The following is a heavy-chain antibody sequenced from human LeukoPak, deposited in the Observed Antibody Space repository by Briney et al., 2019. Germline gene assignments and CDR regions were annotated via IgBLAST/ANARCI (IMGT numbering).Heavy chain of an antibody. Sequence: PGGSLRLSCAASGFTFSSYGMHWVRQAPGKGLEWVAFIRYDGSNKYCADSVKGRFTISRDNSKNTLYLQMNSLRAEDTAVYYCATDIVVVPAASSNYWGQGTLVTVSS. D-gene: IGHD2-2*01. CDR1: GFTFSSYG. V-gene: IGHV3-30*02. CDR3: ATDIVVVPAASSNY. CDR2: IRYDGSNK. J-gene: IGHJ4*02.